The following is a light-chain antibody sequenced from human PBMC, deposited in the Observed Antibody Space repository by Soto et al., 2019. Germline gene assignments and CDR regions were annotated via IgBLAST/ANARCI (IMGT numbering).Light chain of an antibody. CDR2: CAS. V-gene: IGKV3-15*01. J-gene: IGKJ1*01. Sequence: EIVITQSPATLSVSHGERATLSWRASQSVSSNLAWYQQKPGQAPRLLIYCASTRATGIPARFSGSRSGTEFTLTIISLQSEDFAVYYCQQYNNWPPWTFGQGTKVDIK. CDR3: QQYNNWPPWT. CDR1: QSVSSN.